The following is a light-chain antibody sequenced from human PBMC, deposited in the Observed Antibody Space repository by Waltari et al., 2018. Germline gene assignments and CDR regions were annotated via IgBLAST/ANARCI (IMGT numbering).Light chain of an antibody. CDR2: DTS. Sequence: EIVLTQSPATLSWSPGERATLACRASQSVNWYVAWYQQRPAQAPRLLIYDTSNRDTGIPAKFSGSGSGTDFTLTISSLGPDDSAVYYCQQRRNWPLTFGGGTKVEIK. J-gene: IGKJ4*01. CDR3: QQRRNWPLT. V-gene: IGKV3-11*01. CDR1: QSVNWY.